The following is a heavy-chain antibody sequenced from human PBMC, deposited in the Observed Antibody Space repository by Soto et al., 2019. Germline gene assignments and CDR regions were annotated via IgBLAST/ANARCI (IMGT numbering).Heavy chain of an antibody. CDR2: MNPGSGDT. D-gene: IGHD3-16*01. V-gene: IGHV1-8*01. Sequence: VASVKVPCKASGYSFTNNDVTWLRQATGQGLEWMGWMNPGSGDTGYAQKFQGRVTMTRDISIATAYMELSSLRSDDTAIYYCARMATFGSLNWFDPWGQGTLVTVSS. CDR1: GYSFTNND. CDR3: ARMATFGSLNWFDP. J-gene: IGHJ5*02.